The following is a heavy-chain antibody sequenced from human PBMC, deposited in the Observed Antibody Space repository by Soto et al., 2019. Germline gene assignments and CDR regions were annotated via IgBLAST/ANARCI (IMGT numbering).Heavy chain of an antibody. CDR3: ARGPSAGYIYGSNWGYLDS. J-gene: IGHJ4*01. D-gene: IGHD5-18*01. Sequence: GGALRLPRAVSGFTLRRFWMNRGRQAPGKRVEKISYITSDSSTRHYADFVKGRFTISRDNAKNSLYLQMNSLRDEDTAVYFCARGPSAGYIYGSNWGYLDSWGHGTLVTVSS. V-gene: IGHV3-48*02. CDR2: ITSDSSTR. CDR1: GFTLRRFW.